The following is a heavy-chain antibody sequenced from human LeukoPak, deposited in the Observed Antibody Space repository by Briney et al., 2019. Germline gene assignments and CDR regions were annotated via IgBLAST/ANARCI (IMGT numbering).Heavy chain of an antibody. V-gene: IGHV3-30*02. D-gene: IGHD5-18*01. CDR2: IRYGGSNK. CDR3: AKDQGYSYIVDYYYMDV. Sequence: PGRSLRLSCAASGFTFSSYGMHWVRQAPGKGLEWVAFIRYGGSNKYYADSVKGRFTISRDNSKNTLYLQMNSLRAEDTAVYYCAKDQGYSYIVDYYYMDVWGKGTTVTVSS. CDR1: GFTFSSYG. J-gene: IGHJ6*03.